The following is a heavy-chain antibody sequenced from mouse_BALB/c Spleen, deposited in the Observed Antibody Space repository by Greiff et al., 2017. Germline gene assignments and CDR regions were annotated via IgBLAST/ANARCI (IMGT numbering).Heavy chain of an antibody. V-gene: IGHV1-69*02. D-gene: IGHD2-10*02. CDR2: IDTSDSYT. CDR3: ARRYGNYVGAMDY. Sequence: VQLQQSGAELVRPGASVTMSCKASGYTFTDYWMHWVKQRPGQGLEWIGAIDTSDSYTSYNQKFKGKATLTVDESSSTAYMQLSSLTSEDSAVYYCARRYGNYVGAMDYWGQGTAVTVSS. J-gene: IGHJ4*01. CDR1: GYTFTDYW.